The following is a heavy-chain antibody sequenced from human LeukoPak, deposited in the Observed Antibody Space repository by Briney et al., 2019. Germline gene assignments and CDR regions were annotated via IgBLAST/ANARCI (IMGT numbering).Heavy chain of an antibody. CDR1: GFTFSSYA. CDR2: ISWNSGSI. CDR3: XKXXREWELLGPFDY. Sequence: GGSLRLSCAASGFTFSSYAMSWVRQAPGKGLEWVSGISWNSGSIGYADSVKGRFTISRDNAKNSLYLQMNSLRAEDTALYYXXKXXREWELLGPFDYWGQGTLVTVSS. J-gene: IGHJ4*02. V-gene: IGHV3-9*01. D-gene: IGHD1-26*01.